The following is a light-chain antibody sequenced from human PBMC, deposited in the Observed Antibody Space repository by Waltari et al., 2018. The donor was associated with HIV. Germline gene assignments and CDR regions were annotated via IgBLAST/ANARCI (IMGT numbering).Light chain of an antibody. CDR2: GAS. CDR3: QQYIGSPRT. J-gene: IGKJ1*01. Sequence: EIALTQSPGTLSLSPGERATLSCRASQTISSTYLAWYQQKPGQAPRLLIYGASNRATGIPDRFSGSGSGTDFTLTISSLEPEECAVYYCQQYIGSPRTFGQGTKVELK. CDR1: QTISSTY. V-gene: IGKV3-20*01.